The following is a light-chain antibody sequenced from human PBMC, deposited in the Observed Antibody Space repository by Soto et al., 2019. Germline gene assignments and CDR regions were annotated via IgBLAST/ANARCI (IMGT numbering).Light chain of an antibody. CDR1: SSDVGAYNY. Sequence: QSALTQPASVSGSPGQSITISCTGTSSDVGAYNYVSWYQQHPGKAPKLMIYEVSNRPSGVSNRFSGSKSGNTASLTISGLHAEDEAVYYCSSYTSSTTPVKFGGGTKVTVL. J-gene: IGLJ2*01. CDR2: EVS. CDR3: SSYTSSTTPVK. V-gene: IGLV2-14*01.